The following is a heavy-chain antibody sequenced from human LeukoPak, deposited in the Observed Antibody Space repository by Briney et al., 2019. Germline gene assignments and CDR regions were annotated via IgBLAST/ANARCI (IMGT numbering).Heavy chain of an antibody. Sequence: GGSLRLSCAASGFTFSKYYMHWVRQAPGKGPVWISYINGDGSHTTYADSVKGRFTISRDNAINTVYLQMNSLRAEDTAVYYCAKNLYCGGGSCYPSALGMDVWGQGTTVTVSS. D-gene: IGHD2-15*01. V-gene: IGHV3-74*01. J-gene: IGHJ6*02. CDR2: INGDGSHT. CDR1: GFTFSKYY. CDR3: AKNLYCGGGSCYPSALGMDV.